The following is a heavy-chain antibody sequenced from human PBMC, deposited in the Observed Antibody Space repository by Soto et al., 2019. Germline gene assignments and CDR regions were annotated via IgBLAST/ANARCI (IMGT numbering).Heavy chain of an antibody. D-gene: IGHD3-3*01. V-gene: IGHV3-23*01. Sequence: GGSLRLSCAASGFTFSSYAMSWVRQGPGKGLEWVSAVSGSGGRTYYADSVKGRFTISRDNSKNTLYLQMNSLRAEDTAVYYCSKRYHTIFGVVTNLDYWGQGTLVTVSS. CDR1: GFTFSSYA. CDR2: VSGSGGRT. J-gene: IGHJ4*02. CDR3: SKRYHTIFGVVTNLDY.